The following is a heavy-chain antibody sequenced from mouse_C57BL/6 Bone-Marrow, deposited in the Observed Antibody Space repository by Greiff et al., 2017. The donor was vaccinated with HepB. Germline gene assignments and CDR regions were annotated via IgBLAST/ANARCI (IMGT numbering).Heavy chain of an antibody. V-gene: IGHV1-63*01. CDR2: IYPGGGYT. Sequence: VQLQQSGAELVRPGTSVKMSCKASGYTFTNYWIGWVKQRPGHGLEWIGDIYPGGGYTNYNEKFKGKATLTADKSSSTAYLQFSSLTSEDSAIYYCARSGIPAFWAMDYWGQGTSVTVSS. CDR1: GYTFTNYW. J-gene: IGHJ4*01. D-gene: IGHD3-1*01. CDR3: ARSGIPAFWAMDY.